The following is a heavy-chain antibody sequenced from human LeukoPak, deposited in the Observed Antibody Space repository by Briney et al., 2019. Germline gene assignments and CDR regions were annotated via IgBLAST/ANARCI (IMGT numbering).Heavy chain of an antibody. CDR1: GVSISSYY. CDR2: IYNSGSI. J-gene: IGHJ4*02. Sequence: SETLSLTCTVSGVSISSYYWSWIRQPPGKGLEWIGYIYNSGSINYNPSLKSRTTISVDTSKNQFSLNLNSVTAADTAVYYCARLSLYYYDGSGYYVLDYWGQGTLVTASS. V-gene: IGHV4-59*08. D-gene: IGHD3-22*01. CDR3: ARLSLYYYDGSGYYVLDY.